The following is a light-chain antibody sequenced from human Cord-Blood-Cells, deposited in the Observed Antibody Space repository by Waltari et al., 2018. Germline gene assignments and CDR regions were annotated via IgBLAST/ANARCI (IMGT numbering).Light chain of an antibody. CDR2: EVS. V-gene: IGKV2D-29*01. CDR3: MQCIQLPIT. CDR1: QSLLHSDGKTY. J-gene: IGKJ5*01. Sequence: DIVMTQTPLSLSVTPGQPASLSCKASQSLLHSDGKTYLYWYLQKPGQPPQLLIYEVSNRFAGASDRCSGSESGTDFTLKISLVEAEDVAVYYCMQCIQLPITFGQGTRLEIK.